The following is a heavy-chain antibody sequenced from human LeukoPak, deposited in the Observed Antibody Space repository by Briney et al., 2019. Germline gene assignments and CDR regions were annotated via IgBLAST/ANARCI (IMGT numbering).Heavy chain of an antibody. CDR1: GYSFTSYW. V-gene: IGHV5-51*01. J-gene: IGHJ6*03. Sequence: GESLKISCKGSGYSFTSYWIGWVRQMPGKGLEWMGIIYPGDSDTRYSPSFQGHVTISVDKSINTAYLQWSSLKDSDTGMYYCARRFIDYSSSWYYYYMDVWGKGTTVTVS. CDR3: ARRFIDYSSSWYYYYMDV. CDR2: IYPGDSDT. D-gene: IGHD6-13*01.